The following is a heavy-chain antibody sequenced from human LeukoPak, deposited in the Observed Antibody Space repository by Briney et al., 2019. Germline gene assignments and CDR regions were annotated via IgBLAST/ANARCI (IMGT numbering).Heavy chain of an antibody. CDR1: GFTFSSYG. CDR2: IGGRDGST. CDR3: AKGHYYGSGSLDY. Sequence: GGSLRLSCAASGFTFSSYGMSWVRQAPGKGLEWVSAIGGRDGSTYYADSVKGRFTISRDNSKNTLYVQMNSLRAEDTAVYYCAKGHYYGSGSLDYWGQGTLVTVSS. D-gene: IGHD3-10*01. J-gene: IGHJ4*02. V-gene: IGHV3-23*01.